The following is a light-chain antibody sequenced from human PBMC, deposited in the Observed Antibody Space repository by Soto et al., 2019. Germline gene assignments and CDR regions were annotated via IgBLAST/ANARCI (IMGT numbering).Light chain of an antibody. CDR2: AAS. J-gene: IGKJ5*01. V-gene: IGKV3-15*01. CDR3: QQYKSWPIT. Sequence: DIEMTHSPVTLSVSPGERATLSCRASQSVTDKLAWYQQKPGQSPRLLIFAASTRATGIPATFSGSGSGTEFTLTINSLQSEDFAVYYCQQYKSWPITFGQGTRLEIK. CDR1: QSVTDK.